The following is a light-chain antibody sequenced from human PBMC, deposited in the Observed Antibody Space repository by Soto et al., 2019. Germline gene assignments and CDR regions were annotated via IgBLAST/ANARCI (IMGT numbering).Light chain of an antibody. Sequence: DIVMTQSPDSLAVSLGETATINCKPSQSVLYGFNNKDYVTWYQQKPGQPPKLLIYCASTRQSGVPVRFSGSGSGTNFTLTISGLQAEDAAIYYCQQYYNIPYTFGQGTKLEIK. V-gene: IGKV4-1*01. CDR1: QSVLYGFNNKDY. CDR3: QQYYNIPYT. J-gene: IGKJ2*01. CDR2: CAS.